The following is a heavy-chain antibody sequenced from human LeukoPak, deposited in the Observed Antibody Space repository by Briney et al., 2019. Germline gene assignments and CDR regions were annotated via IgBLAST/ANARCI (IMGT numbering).Heavy chain of an antibody. CDR2: FDPEDGET. V-gene: IGHV1-24*01. Sequence: ASLKVSCKVSGYTLTELSMHWVRQAPGKGLEWMGGFDPEDGETIYAQKFQGRVTMTEDTSTDTAYMELSSLRSEDTAVYYCATSYGSGSYWFDPWGQGTLVTVSS. CDR3: ATSYGSGSYWFDP. CDR1: GYTLTELS. J-gene: IGHJ5*02. D-gene: IGHD3-10*01.